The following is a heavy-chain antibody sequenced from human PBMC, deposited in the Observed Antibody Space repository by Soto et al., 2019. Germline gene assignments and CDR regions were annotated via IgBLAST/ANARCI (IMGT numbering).Heavy chain of an antibody. CDR2: INPDNGNT. CDR3: ARGIATGQLDP. Sequence: QVQLVQSGAEVKKPGASVKISCKASGYTSTRNTRNGGRQAPGQRLEWMGWINPDNGNTKSSQKFQDRVIITRDTSASTAYMDLSSLRSEDTAVYYCARGIATGQLDPWGQGTLVTVSS. J-gene: IGHJ5*02. CDR1: GYTSTRNT. V-gene: IGHV1-3*01. D-gene: IGHD2-15*01.